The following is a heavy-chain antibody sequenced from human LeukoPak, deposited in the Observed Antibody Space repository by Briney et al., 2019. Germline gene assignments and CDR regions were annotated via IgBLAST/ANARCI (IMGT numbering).Heavy chain of an antibody. CDR1: GYSFTSYW. CDR2: IYPGDSDT. J-gene: IGHJ5*02. Sequence: EALKISWKGSGYSFTSYWIVWVRQMPGKGLEWMGIIYPGDSDTRYSPSFQGQVTITADKSICTAYLKWSSLKASDTAMYYCARLSFGTFVWLLYGLINNWFDPWGQGTLVTVSS. CDR3: ARLSFGTFVWLLYGLINNWFDP. V-gene: IGHV5-51*01. D-gene: IGHD3-9*01.